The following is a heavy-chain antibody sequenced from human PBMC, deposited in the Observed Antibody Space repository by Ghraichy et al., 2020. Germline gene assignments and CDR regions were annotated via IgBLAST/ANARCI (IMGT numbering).Heavy chain of an antibody. D-gene: IGHD4-23*01. Sequence: ETLSLTCSVSGGSIDSSSYYWGWIRQPPGKGLEWIGSIYYSGSTYYNPSLKSRVTISVDMSKNQFSLKLSSVTAADTAVYYCARRAVVHFDYWGQGALVTVSS. CDR2: IYYSGST. J-gene: IGHJ4*02. V-gene: IGHV4-39*01. CDR1: GGSIDSSSYY. CDR3: ARRAVVHFDY.